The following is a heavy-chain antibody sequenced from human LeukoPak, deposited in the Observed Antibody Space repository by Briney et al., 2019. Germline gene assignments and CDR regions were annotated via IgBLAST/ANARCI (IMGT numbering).Heavy chain of an antibody. CDR1: GGSFSGYY. CDR3: ARTRMKWFDP. Sequence: SETLSLTCAVYGGSFSGYYWSWIRQPPGKGLEWIGEINHSGSTNYNPSLKSRVTISVDTSKNQFSLKLSSVTAADTAVYYCARTRMKWFDPWGQGTLVTVSS. V-gene: IGHV4-34*01. CDR2: INHSGST. D-gene: IGHD2-8*01. J-gene: IGHJ5*02.